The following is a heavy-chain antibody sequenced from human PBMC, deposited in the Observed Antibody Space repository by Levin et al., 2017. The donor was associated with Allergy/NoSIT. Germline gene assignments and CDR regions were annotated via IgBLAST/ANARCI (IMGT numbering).Heavy chain of an antibody. CDR2: INEDGSQK. V-gene: IGHV3-7*03. CDR1: GFTFRDYW. Sequence: GESLKISCASSGFTFRDYWMTWARQTPGRGLEWVASINEDGSQKNYLDSVKGRFTISRDNAKDSVDLQMDYLRDDDTALYYCARHLRGDSAYDAFDVWGHGTMVTFSS. D-gene: IGHD5-12*01. J-gene: IGHJ3*01. CDR3: ARHLRGDSAYDAFDV.